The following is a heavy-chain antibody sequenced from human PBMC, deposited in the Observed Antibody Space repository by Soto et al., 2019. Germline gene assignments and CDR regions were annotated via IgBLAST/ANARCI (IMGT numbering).Heavy chain of an antibody. CDR1: GYSFTSYW. Sequence: GESLKISCKGSGYSFTSYWIGWVRQMPGKGLEWMGIIYPGDSDTRYSPSFQGQVTISADKSISTAYLQWSSLKASDTAMYYCARRTSSGTEPRHYGMDVWGQGTTVTVSS. J-gene: IGHJ6*02. D-gene: IGHD3-22*01. CDR2: IYPGDSDT. V-gene: IGHV5-51*01. CDR3: ARRTSSGTEPRHYGMDV.